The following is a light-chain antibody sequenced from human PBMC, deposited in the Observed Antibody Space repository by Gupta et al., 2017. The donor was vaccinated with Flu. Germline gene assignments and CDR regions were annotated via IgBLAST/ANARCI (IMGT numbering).Light chain of an antibody. V-gene: IGLV2-11*01. Sequence: QSALTQPRSVSGSPGQSVTISCTGTNSDVGGYDYVSWYQQYPGKAPKFMIYDVTKRPSGVPDRFSGSKSGNTASLTISGRQAEDEADYYCCSDAGSYTWVFGGGTKLTVV. J-gene: IGLJ3*02. CDR1: NSDVGGYDY. CDR3: CSDAGSYTWV. CDR2: DVT.